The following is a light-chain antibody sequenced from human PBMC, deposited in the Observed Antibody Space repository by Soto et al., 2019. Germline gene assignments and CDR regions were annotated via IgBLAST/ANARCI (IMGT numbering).Light chain of an antibody. CDR3: QQSYSTPPIT. CDR2: AAS. J-gene: IGKJ5*01. CDR1: QSISSY. Sequence: DVQMTQSPSSLSASVGDRVTITCRASQSISSYLNWYQQKPGKAPKLLIYAASSLQSGVPSRCSGSGSGTDFTLPISSLQPEDFATYYCQQSYSTPPITFGQGTRLEIK. V-gene: IGKV1-39*01.